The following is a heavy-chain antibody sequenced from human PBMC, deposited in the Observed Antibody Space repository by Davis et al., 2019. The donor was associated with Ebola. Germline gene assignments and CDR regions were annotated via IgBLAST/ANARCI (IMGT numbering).Heavy chain of an antibody. D-gene: IGHD2-15*01. Sequence: GESLKISCAASGFTFSSYAMHWVRQAPGKGLEWVAVISYDGSNKYYADSVKGRFTISRDNSKNTLYLQMNSLRAEDTAVYYCAKGSTLQHWGQGTLVTVSS. V-gene: IGHV3-30-3*01. J-gene: IGHJ1*01. CDR2: ISYDGSNK. CDR1: GFTFSSYA. CDR3: AKGSTLQH.